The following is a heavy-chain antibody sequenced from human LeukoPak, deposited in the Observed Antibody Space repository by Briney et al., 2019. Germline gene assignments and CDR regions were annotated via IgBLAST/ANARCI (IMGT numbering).Heavy chain of an antibody. CDR3: ARDSGTTGEVKFDP. V-gene: IGHV4-38-2*02. D-gene: IGHD3-10*01. J-gene: IGHJ5*02. CDR2: IFHTGST. CDR1: VYSISRGYY. Sequence: PSETLSLTCTVSVYSISRGYYWAWLRQPPGKGLEWIGSIFHTGSTYHNPSLKSRVTISVDTSKNQFSLKLNSVTAADTAVYYCARDSGTTGEVKFDPWGQGTLVTVSS.